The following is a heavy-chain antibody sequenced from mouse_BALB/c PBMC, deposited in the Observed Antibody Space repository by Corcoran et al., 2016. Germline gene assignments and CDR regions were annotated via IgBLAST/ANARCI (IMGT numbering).Heavy chain of an antibody. CDR3: AREPRAMDY. CDR2: INTYTGEP. V-gene: IGHV9-3-1*01. CDR1: GYTFTNCG. Sequence: QIQLVQAGPELKKPGETVKISCKASGYTFTNCGMSWVKQAPGKGVEWMGWINTYTGEPTSADDFKGRFAFSLETSTTTAYLQINNLKEEDTATYFCAREPRAMDYWGQRTSVTVSS. J-gene: IGHJ4*01.